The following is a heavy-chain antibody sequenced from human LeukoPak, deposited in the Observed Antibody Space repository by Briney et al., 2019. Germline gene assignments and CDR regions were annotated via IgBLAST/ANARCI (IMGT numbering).Heavy chain of an antibody. Sequence: PGGSLRLSCAASGFTFDDYGMSWVRQAPGKGLEWVSGINWNGGSTGYADSVKGRFTISRDNAKNSLYLQMNSLRAEDTAVYYCAREGAGDYVPYYYYYYMDVWGKGTTVTVSS. CDR2: INWNGGST. V-gene: IGHV3-20*04. CDR3: AREGAGDYVPYYYYYYMDV. CDR1: GFTFDDYG. J-gene: IGHJ6*03. D-gene: IGHD4-17*01.